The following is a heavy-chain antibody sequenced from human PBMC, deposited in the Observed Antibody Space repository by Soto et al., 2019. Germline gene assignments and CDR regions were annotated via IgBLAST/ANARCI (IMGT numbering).Heavy chain of an antibody. CDR1: GYTITGYY. Sequence: GSSVNGFWKASGYTITGYYMHWVRQTHGQGLEWMGIINPSGGSTSYAQKFQGRVTMTRDTSTSTVYMELSSLRSEDTAVYYCARESVAGINNWFDPWGQGTLVTVSS. D-gene: IGHD6-19*01. J-gene: IGHJ5*02. V-gene: IGHV1-46*01. CDR3: ARESVAGINNWFDP. CDR2: INPSGGST.